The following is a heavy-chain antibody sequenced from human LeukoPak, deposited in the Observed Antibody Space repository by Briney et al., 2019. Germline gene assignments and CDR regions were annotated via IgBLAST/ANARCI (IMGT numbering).Heavy chain of an antibody. CDR1: GFTFSSYA. Sequence: GGSLRLSCAASGFTFSSYAMSWARQAPGKGLEWVSTITSSGGNTYYADSVMGRFTISRDNSKNTLYLQMNSLRAEDTAVYYCAKARQYYDSDYWGQGTLVTVSS. CDR3: AKARQYYDSDY. CDR2: ITSSGGNT. D-gene: IGHD3-22*01. J-gene: IGHJ4*02. V-gene: IGHV3-23*01.